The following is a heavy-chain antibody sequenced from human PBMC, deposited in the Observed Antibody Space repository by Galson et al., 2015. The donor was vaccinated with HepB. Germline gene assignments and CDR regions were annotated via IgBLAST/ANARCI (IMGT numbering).Heavy chain of an antibody. V-gene: IGHV3-23*01. CDR2: ISGSGGST. Sequence: SLRLSCAASGFTFSSYAMSWVRQAPGKGLEWVSAISGSGGSTYYADSVKGRFTISRDNSKNTLYLQMNSLRAEDTAVYYCLKPVRYYYYYGMDVWGQGTTVTVSS. J-gene: IGHJ6*02. CDR3: LKPVRYYYYYGMDV. CDR1: GFTFSSYA.